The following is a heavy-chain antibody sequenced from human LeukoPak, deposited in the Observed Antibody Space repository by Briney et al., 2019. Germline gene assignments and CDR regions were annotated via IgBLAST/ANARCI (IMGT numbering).Heavy chain of an antibody. CDR1: GFTVSSNC. D-gene: IGHD6-13*01. CDR2: IYSGGST. V-gene: IGHV3-66*01. J-gene: IGHJ4*02. CDR3: ARFSWYRSGY. Sequence: GGSLRLSCAASGFTVSSNCMSWVRQAPGKGLEWVSVIYSGGSTYYADSVKGRFTISRDNSKNTLYLQMNSLRAEDTAVYYCARFSWYRSGYWGQGTLVTVSS.